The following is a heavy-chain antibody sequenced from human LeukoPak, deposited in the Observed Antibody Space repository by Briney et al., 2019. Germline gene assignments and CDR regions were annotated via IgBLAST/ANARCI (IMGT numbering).Heavy chain of an antibody. D-gene: IGHD6-13*01. CDR2: IYYSGST. J-gene: IGHJ2*01. V-gene: IGHV4-59*01. CDR3: ARETYSSSPHRL. Sequence: SETLSLTCTVSGGSISSYFWSWIRQPPGKGLEWIGYIYYSGSTNYNPSLKSRVTMSVDTSKNEFSLKLSSVTAADTAVYYCARETYSSSPHRLWGRGTLVTVSS. CDR1: GGSISSYF.